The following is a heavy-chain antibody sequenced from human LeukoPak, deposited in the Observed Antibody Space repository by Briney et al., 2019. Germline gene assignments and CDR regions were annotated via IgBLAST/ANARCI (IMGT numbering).Heavy chain of an antibody. CDR2: IKQDGSEK. Sequence: GGSLRLSCAASGFTFSSYWMSWVRQAPGKGLEWVANIKQDGSEKYYVDAVEGRFTTSRDNAKNSLYLQMNSLRAEDTAVYYCARDKGVAAAATDARRNYYYYYMDVWGKGTTVTVSS. CDR1: GFTFSSYW. CDR3: ARDKGVAAAATDARRNYYYYYMDV. D-gene: IGHD6-13*01. V-gene: IGHV3-7*01. J-gene: IGHJ6*03.